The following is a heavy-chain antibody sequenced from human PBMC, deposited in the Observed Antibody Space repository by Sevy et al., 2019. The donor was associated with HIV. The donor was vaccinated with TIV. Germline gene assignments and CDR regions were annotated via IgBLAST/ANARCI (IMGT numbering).Heavy chain of an antibody. J-gene: IGHJ4*02. CDR2: IYYSGST. CDR3: ARGGNPYYDFWDY. V-gene: IGHV4-59*13. CDR1: GGSISSYY. Sequence: SETLSLTCTVSGGSISSYYWSGIRQPPGKGLEWIGYIYYSGSTNYNPSLKSRVTISVDTSKNQFSLKLSSVTAAETAVYYCARGGNPYYDFWDYWGQGTLVTVSS. D-gene: IGHD3-3*01.